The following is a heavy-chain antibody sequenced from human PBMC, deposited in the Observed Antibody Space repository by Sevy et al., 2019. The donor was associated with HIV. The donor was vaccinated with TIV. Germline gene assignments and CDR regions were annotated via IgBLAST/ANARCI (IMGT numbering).Heavy chain of an antibody. CDR2: ISYDGSNK. J-gene: IGHJ6*02. D-gene: IGHD2-2*01. CDR3: AREGDLGYCSSTSCLQYFYYGMDV. CDR1: EFTFSSYA. V-gene: IGHV3-30*04. Sequence: GGSLRLSCSASEFTFSSYAMSWVRQAPGKGLEWVAVISYDGSNKYYADSVKGRFTISRDNSKNTLYLQMNSLRAEDTAVYYCAREGDLGYCSSTSCLQYFYYGMDVWGQGTTVTVSS.